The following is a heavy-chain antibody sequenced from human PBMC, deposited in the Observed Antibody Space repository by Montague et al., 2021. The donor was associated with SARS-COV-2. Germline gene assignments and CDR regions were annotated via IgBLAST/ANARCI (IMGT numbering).Heavy chain of an antibody. V-gene: IGHV4-4*07. D-gene: IGHD6-6*01. J-gene: IGHJ4*02. CDR3: SRTPTRPFSLDY. CDR1: GGSITGFS. Sequence: SETLSLTCAVSGGSITGFSWSWVRQPAGTGLEWIGRVTTSETTNYSPSLRRRVTMSVYTSKNQFSLTLNSVTAADTAIYYCSRTPTRPFSLDYWGQGTLVTVSS. CDR2: VTTSETT.